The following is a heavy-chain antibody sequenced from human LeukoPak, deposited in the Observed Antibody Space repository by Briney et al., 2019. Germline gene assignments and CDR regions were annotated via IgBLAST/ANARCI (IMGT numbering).Heavy chain of an antibody. D-gene: IGHD3-10*01. CDR1: EYTFTCYY. CDR2: INPNSGGT. Sequence: GASVKVSCKASEYTFTCYYMHWVRQAPGQGLEWMGWINPNSGGTNYAQKFQGRVTMTRDTSISTAYMELSRLRSDDTAVYYCARAPGYGSGSYYRGNYWGQGTLVTVSS. J-gene: IGHJ4*02. CDR3: ARAPGYGSGSYYRGNY. V-gene: IGHV1-2*02.